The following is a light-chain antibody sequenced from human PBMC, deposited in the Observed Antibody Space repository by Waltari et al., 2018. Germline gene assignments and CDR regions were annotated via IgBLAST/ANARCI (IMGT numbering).Light chain of an antibody. Sequence: QSALTQPASVSGSPGQSITISCTGTSSDVGSYNLVSWYQQHPGKAPKVMIYEVNKRPSGLFNRFSGAKSGNTASLTISGLQAEDEADYYCCSYAGSDTHVIFGGGTKLTVL. V-gene: IGLV2-23*02. CDR1: SSDVGSYNL. CDR3: CSYAGSDTHVI. CDR2: EVN. J-gene: IGLJ2*01.